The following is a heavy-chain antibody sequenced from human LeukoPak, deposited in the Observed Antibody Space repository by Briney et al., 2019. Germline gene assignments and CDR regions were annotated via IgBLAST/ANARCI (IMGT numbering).Heavy chain of an antibody. J-gene: IGHJ6*03. V-gene: IGHV4-34*01. Sequence: SETLSLTCTVSGGSISSYYWSWIRPPPGKGLEWIGEINHSGSTNYNPSLKSRVTISVDTSKNQFSLKLSSVTAADTAVYYCARRGRNYYDSSGYIYYYYYMDVWGKGTTVTISS. CDR2: INHSGST. CDR1: GGSISSYY. CDR3: ARRGRNYYDSSGYIYYYYYMDV. D-gene: IGHD3-22*01.